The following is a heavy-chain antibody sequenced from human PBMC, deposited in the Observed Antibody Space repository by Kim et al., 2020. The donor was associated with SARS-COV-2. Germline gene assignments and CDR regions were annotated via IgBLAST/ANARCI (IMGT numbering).Heavy chain of an antibody. V-gene: IGHV3-21*01. CDR2: ISSSSYI. CDR1: GFTFSSYS. CDR3: ARDNGYSYGYLFDY. Sequence: GGSLRLSCAASGFTFSSYSMNWVRQAPGKGLEWVSSISSSSYIYYADSVKGRFTISRDNAKNSLYLQMNSLRAEDTAVYYCARDNGYSYGYLFDYWGQGTLVTVSS. D-gene: IGHD5-18*01. J-gene: IGHJ4*02.